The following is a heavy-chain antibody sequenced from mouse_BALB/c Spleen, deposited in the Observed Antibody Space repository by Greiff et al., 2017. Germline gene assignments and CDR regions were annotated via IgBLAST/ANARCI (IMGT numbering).Heavy chain of an antibody. Sequence: EVQLQESGGGLVKPGWSLKLSCAASGFAFSSYDMSWVRQTPEKRLEWVAYISSGGGSTYYPDTVKGRFTISRDNAKNTLYLQMSSLKSDDTAMYYCARGLRPRYYCAMDYWGQGTSVTVSS. V-gene: IGHV5-12-1*01. CDR1: GFAFSSYD. CDR3: ARGLRPRYYCAMDY. J-gene: IGHJ4*01. D-gene: IGHD1-2*01. CDR2: ISSGGGST.